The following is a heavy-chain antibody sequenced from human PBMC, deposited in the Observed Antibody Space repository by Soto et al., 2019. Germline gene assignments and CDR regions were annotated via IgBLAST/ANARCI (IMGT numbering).Heavy chain of an antibody. CDR2: IIPIFGTA. V-gene: IGHV1-69*13. Sequence: GASVKVSCKASGYTFTSYAMHWVRQAPGQRLEWMGGIIPIFGTANYAQKFQGRVTITADESTSTAYMELSSLRSEDTAVYYCARAPYDFERGGGFYYGMDVWGQGTTVTVSS. D-gene: IGHD3-3*01. CDR1: GYTFTSYA. J-gene: IGHJ6*02. CDR3: ARAPYDFERGGGFYYGMDV.